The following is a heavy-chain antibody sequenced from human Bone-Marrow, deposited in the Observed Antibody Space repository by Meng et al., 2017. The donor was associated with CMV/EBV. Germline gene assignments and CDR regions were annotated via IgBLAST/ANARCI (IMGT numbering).Heavy chain of an antibody. CDR2: IKEDGSEE. CDR3: ARSSGYYLYYFDY. J-gene: IGHJ4*02. V-gene: IGHV3-7*01. CDR1: GFTFSTYW. D-gene: IGHD3-22*01. Sequence: GESLKISCSASGFTFSTYWMNWVRQAPGKGREWVASIKEDGSEEYSVDSVKGRFTISRDNAKNSLYLQMNSLRAEDTAVYYCARSSGYYLYYFDYWGRGTLVTVSS.